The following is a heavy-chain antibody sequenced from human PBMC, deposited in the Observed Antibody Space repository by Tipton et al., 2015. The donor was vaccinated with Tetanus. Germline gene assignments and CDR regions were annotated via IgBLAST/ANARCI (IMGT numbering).Heavy chain of an antibody. CDR3: ARPVKQWLVPVDS. D-gene: IGHD6-19*01. Sequence: TLSLTCTVSGGSLSSLLWTWTRLSPGKGLEWIGYIDHSGNTNYNPSLRSRVTMSLDTSKNQISLKLSSVTAADTAVYYCARPVKQWLVPVDSWGQGTLVTVSS. CDR2: IDHSGNT. CDR1: GGSLSSLL. V-gene: IGHV4-59*11. J-gene: IGHJ4*02.